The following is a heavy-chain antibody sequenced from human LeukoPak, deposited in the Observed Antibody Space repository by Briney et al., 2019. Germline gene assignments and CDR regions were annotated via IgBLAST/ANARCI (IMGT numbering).Heavy chain of an antibody. D-gene: IGHD2-15*01. CDR1: GGSISSYY. CDR2: IHTSGST. Sequence: PSETLSLTWTIAGGSISSYYWSWIRQPAGKGMEWIGRIHTSGSTNYNRSLKGRVTMPVDTSKNQFSLKLSSVTAADTAVYYCARLDCSGGSCLTNWFDPWAREPWSPSP. CDR3: ARLDCSGGSCLTNWFDP. V-gene: IGHV4-4*07. J-gene: IGHJ5*02.